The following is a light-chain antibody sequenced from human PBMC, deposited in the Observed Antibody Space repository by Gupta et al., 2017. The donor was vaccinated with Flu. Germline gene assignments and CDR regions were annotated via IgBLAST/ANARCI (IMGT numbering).Light chain of an antibody. CDR3: QQYNSYSYT. CDR1: QSISSW. CDR2: QAS. Sequence: DIQLTQPPSTLSASVGDRVTITCRANQSISSWLAWYQQKPGKAPKLLIHQASALEGGVPSRFSGSGSGAEFTLTITGLQPDDFATYYCQQYNSYSYTFGQGTKVEIK. V-gene: IGKV1-5*03. J-gene: IGKJ2*01.